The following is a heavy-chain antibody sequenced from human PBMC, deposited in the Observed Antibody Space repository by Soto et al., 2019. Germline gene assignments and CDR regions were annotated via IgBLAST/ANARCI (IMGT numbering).Heavy chain of an antibody. J-gene: IGHJ4*02. V-gene: IGHV4-39*01. D-gene: IGHD6-19*01. Sequence: QLQLQESGPGLVKPSETLSLTCTVSGGSISSSSYYWGWIRQPPGKGLEWIGSIYYSGSTYYNPSLKSRVTISVDATKNQSSLKLSSVTAADSAVYYCARHTDYSSGWGPVPYFDYWGQGTLVTVSS. CDR3: ARHTDYSSGWGPVPYFDY. CDR2: IYYSGST. CDR1: GGSISSSSYY.